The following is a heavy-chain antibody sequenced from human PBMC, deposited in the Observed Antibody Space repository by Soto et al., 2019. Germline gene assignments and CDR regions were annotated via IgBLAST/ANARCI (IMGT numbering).Heavy chain of an antibody. CDR1: GGSISSGGYY. D-gene: IGHD2-15*01. CDR2: IYYSGST. CDR3: ARRPAYCSGGSCPGGYFDL. Sequence: QVQLQESGPGLVKPSQTLSLTCTVSGGSISSGGYYWSWIRQHPGKGLEWIGYIYYSGSTYYNPSLESRVTISVDTSKNQFSLKLSSVTAADTAVYYCARRPAYCSGGSCPGGYFDLWGRGTLVTVSS. J-gene: IGHJ2*01. V-gene: IGHV4-31*03.